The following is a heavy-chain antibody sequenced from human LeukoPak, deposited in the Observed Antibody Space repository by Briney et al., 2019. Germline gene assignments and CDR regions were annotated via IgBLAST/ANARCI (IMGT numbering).Heavy chain of an antibody. Sequence: SETLSLTCAVYGGSFSGYYWSWIRQPPGKGLEWIGEINHSGSTNYNPSLKSRVTISVDTSKNQFSLKLSSVTAADTAVYYCARETWVRIAVLHYYYMDVWGKGTTVTVSS. D-gene: IGHD6-19*01. V-gene: IGHV4-34*01. CDR2: INHSGST. CDR3: ARETWVRIAVLHYYYMDV. J-gene: IGHJ6*03. CDR1: GGSFSGYY.